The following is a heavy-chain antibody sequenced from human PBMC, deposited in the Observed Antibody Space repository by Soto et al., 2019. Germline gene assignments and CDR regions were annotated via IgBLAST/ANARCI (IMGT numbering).Heavy chain of an antibody. Sequence: GESLKISCNGSGYSFTSYWISWVRQMPGKGLEWMGRIDPSDSYTNYSPSFQGHVTISADKSISTAYLQWSSLKASDTAMYYCASRTGTNERYYYYGMDVWGQGTKVTVYS. V-gene: IGHV5-10-1*01. CDR1: GYSFTSYW. D-gene: IGHD1-7*01. CDR3: ASRTGTNERYYYYGMDV. J-gene: IGHJ6*02. CDR2: IDPSDSYT.